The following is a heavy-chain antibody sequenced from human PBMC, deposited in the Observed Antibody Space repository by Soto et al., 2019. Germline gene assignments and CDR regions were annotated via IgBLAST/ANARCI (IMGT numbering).Heavy chain of an antibody. CDR1: GGSFSGYY. CDR3: ASGYYFDY. Sequence: QVQLQQWGAGLLKPSETLSLTCAVYGGSFSGYYWSWIRQPPGKGLEWIGEINHSGSTNYNPSLKSRVTISVDTSKNQFSLKLSSVTAAETAVYYCASGYYFDYWGQGTLVTVSS. V-gene: IGHV4-34*01. CDR2: INHSGST. J-gene: IGHJ4*02.